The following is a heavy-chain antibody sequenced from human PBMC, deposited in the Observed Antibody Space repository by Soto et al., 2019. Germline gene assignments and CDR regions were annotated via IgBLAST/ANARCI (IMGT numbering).Heavy chain of an antibody. V-gene: IGHV4-39*01. CDR2: IYYSGST. Sequence: SETLSLTCTVSGGSISSSSYYWGWIRQPPGKGLEWIGSIYYSGSTYYNPSLKSRVTISVDTSKNQFSLKLSSVTAADTAVYYCARQEGGITIFGVVISGYFEYWGQGTLVTVSS. J-gene: IGHJ4*02. D-gene: IGHD3-3*01. CDR1: GGSISSSSYY. CDR3: ARQEGGITIFGVVISGYFEY.